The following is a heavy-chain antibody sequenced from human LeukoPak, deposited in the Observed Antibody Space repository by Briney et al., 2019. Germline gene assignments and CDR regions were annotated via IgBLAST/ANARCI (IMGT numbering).Heavy chain of an antibody. J-gene: IGHJ4*02. V-gene: IGHV1-18*01. CDR1: GYTFTRYG. D-gene: IGHD4-17*01. CDR3: ARGGVHYGDYVYFAY. Sequence: ASVTVSCTGSGYTFTRYGISWVGQAPGQGVEGVGWIRAYNRNTTSPQKLQGTVTMTTHTSTTTAYMELRSLRSDDTAVYYCARGGVHYGDYVYFAYWGQGTLVTVSS. CDR2: IRAYNRNT.